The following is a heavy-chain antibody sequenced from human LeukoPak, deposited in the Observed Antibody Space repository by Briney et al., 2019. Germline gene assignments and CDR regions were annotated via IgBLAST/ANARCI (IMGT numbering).Heavy chain of an antibody. CDR2: ISTGGVST. CDR1: GFTFSSYA. CDR3: AKGLPDNAAADSTADY. V-gene: IGHV3-23*01. Sequence: GGSLRLSCAASGFTFSSYAMTWVRQAPGKGLGWVSGISTGGVSTYYAGSVKGRFTISRDNAKNSLYLQMNSLRAEDTALYYCAKGLPDNAAADSTADYWGQGTLVTVSS. J-gene: IGHJ4*02. D-gene: IGHD6-13*01.